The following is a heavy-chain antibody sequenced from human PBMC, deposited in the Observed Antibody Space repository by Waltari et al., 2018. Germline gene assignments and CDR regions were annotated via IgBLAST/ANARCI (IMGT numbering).Heavy chain of an antibody. CDR3: AREWSNYWSFDY. CDR2: IYYSGST. Sequence: QLQLQESGPGLVKPSETLSLTCTVSGGSISSSSYYWGWIRQPPGKGLEWIGSIYYSGSTYYNPSLKSRVTISVDTSKNQFSLKLSSVTAADTAVYYCAREWSNYWSFDYWGQGTLVTVSS. D-gene: IGHD4-4*01. V-gene: IGHV4-39*07. J-gene: IGHJ4*02. CDR1: GGSISSSSYY.